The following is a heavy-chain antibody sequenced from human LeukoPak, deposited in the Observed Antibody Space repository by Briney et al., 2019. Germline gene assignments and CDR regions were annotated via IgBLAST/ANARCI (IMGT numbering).Heavy chain of an antibody. Sequence: PGRSLRLSCAASGFTFSVYGMSWVRQAPGKGLEWVSTIGGSGGTTYYADSVKGRFTISRDNSKNTLYLQMDGLRAEDTALYYCARKNGGAFDYWGQGTLVTVSS. CDR2: IGGSGGTT. V-gene: IGHV3-23*01. J-gene: IGHJ4*02. CDR3: ARKNGGAFDY. CDR1: GFTFSVYG. D-gene: IGHD2-8*01.